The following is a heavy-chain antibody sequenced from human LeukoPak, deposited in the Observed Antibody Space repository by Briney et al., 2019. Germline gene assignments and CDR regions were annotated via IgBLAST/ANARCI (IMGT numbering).Heavy chain of an antibody. CDR2: ISNCSSYI. V-gene: IGHV3-21*01. CDR3: ARDGDFGVVIRYNWFDH. D-gene: IGHD3-3*01. CDR1: GFTFSSYS. Sequence: GGSLRLSCAASGFTFSSYSMNWVRQAPGKGLEWVSSISNCSSYIYYADSVKGRFTISRDNAKNSLYLQMNSLRAEDTAVYYCARDGDFGVVIRYNWFDHWGQGTLVTVSS. J-gene: IGHJ5*02.